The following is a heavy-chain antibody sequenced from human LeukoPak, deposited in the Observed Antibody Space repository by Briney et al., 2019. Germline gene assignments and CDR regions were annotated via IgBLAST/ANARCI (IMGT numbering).Heavy chain of an antibody. CDR1: GFTFSSYS. Sequence: GGSLRLSCAASGFTFSSYSMNWVRQAPGKGLEWVGFIRSKAYGGTTEYAASVKGRFTISRDDSKSIAYLQMNSLKTEDTAVYYCTRGGELLRYFDYWGQGTLVTVSS. J-gene: IGHJ4*02. V-gene: IGHV3-49*04. D-gene: IGHD1-26*01. CDR3: TRGGELLRYFDY. CDR2: IRSKAYGGTT.